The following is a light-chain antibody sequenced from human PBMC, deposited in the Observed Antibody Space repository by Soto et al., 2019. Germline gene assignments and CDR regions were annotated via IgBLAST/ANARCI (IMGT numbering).Light chain of an antibody. CDR3: SSYTTTSTVV. Sequence: HSALTQPASVSGSPGQSITVSCTGTSSDIGGHNYVSWYQQHPGKVPKLIIYEVSNRPSGVSNRFSGSKSGNTASLTVSGLQAEDEADYYCSSYTTTSTVVFGGGTQLTVL. CDR1: SSDIGGHNY. V-gene: IGLV2-14*01. J-gene: IGLJ2*01. CDR2: EVS.